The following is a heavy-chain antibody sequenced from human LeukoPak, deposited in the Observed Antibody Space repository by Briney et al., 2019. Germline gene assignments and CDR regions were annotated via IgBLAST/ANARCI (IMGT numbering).Heavy chain of an antibody. V-gene: IGHV1-3*01. CDR3: ARGDYGVFDS. D-gene: IGHD4-17*01. CDR2: NIASSGKT. CDR1: GYTFISYT. J-gene: IGHJ4*02. Sequence: GASVKVSCKASGYTFISYTIQWVRQAPGQGLEWLGCNIASSGKTKYSQKFQGRVTITTDTSTNTAYMELSRLRSEDTGVYYCARGDYGVFDSWGQGTLVSVSS.